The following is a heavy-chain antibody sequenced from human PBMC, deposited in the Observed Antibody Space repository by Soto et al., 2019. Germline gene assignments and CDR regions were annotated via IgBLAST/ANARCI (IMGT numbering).Heavy chain of an antibody. V-gene: IGHV1-24*01. Sequence: GASVKVSCKVSGYTLTELSMHWVRQAPGKGLEWMGGFDPEDGETIYAQKFQGRVTMTEDTSTDTAYMELSSLRSEDTAVYYCATHSCHCTIGVCYTGGNSLDPWGQGTLVTVSS. D-gene: IGHD2-8*01. CDR3: ATHSCHCTIGVCYTGGNSLDP. J-gene: IGHJ5*02. CDR2: FDPEDGET. CDR1: GYTLTELS.